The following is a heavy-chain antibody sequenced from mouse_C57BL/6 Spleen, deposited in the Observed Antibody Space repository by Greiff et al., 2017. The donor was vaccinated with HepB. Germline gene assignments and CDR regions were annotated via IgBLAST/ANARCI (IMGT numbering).Heavy chain of an antibody. V-gene: IGHV5-16*01. J-gene: IGHJ4*01. CDR3: ARGYYGYAMDY. Sequence: EVQLVESEGGLVQPGSSMKLSCTASGFTFSDYYMAWVRQVPEKGLEWVANINYDGSSTYYLDSLKSRFIISRDNAKNILYLQMSSLKSEDTATYYCARGYYGYAMDYWGQGTSVTVSS. CDR1: GFTFSDYY. D-gene: IGHD1-1*01. CDR2: INYDGSST.